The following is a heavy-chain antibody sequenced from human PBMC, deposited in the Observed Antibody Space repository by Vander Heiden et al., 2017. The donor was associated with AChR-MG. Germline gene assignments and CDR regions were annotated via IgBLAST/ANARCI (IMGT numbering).Heavy chain of an antibody. D-gene: IGHD3-3*01. CDR3: TRLSTGTLITILVDV. CDR2: IRSKANSYAT. V-gene: IGHV3-73*02. Sequence: EVQLVESGGGLVQPGGSLKLSCAASGFTFSGSAMHWVRQASGKGLEWVGRIRSKANSYATAYAASVKGRFTISRDDSKNTAYLQMNSLKTEDTAVYYCTRLSTGTLITILVDVWGKGTTVTVSS. J-gene: IGHJ6*04. CDR1: GFTFSGSA.